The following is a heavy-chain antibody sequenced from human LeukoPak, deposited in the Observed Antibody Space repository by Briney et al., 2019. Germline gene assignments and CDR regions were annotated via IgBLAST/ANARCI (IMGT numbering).Heavy chain of an antibody. CDR3: ARYCSGGSCDSDYFDY. D-gene: IGHD2-15*01. Sequence: GASVKVSCKASGYTFTDYFMNWVRQAPGQGLEWMGWMNPNSGNTGYAQKFQGRVTMTRNTSISTAYMELSSLRSEDTAVYYCARYCSGGSCDSDYFDYWGQGTLVTVSS. CDR1: GYTFTDYF. J-gene: IGHJ4*02. CDR2: MNPNSGNT. V-gene: IGHV1-8*02.